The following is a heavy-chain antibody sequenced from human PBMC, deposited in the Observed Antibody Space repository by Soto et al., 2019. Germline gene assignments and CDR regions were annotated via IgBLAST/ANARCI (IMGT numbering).Heavy chain of an antibody. J-gene: IGHJ4*02. D-gene: IGHD2-21*01. V-gene: IGHV4-39*01. CDR1: GDSISSSSVY. Sequence: SQTLSLTCTVSGDSISSSSVYWGWIRQPPGKGLEGIGHIFHTGATYQNSTLKSRPRMSVDTSKTQFSLNLSSVTATDTAVYYSARRRIVPTTNFDRWGQGTLVTVSS. CDR2: IFHTGAT. CDR3: ARRRIVPTTNFDR.